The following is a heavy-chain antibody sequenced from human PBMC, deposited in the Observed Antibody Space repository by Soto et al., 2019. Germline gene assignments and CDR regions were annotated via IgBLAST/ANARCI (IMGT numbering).Heavy chain of an antibody. D-gene: IGHD6-19*01. V-gene: IGHV1-69*06. CDR3: ARDASRPRKTSGWRLYYYGMDV. Sequence: SVKNSCKASGGTFSSYAISWVRQAPGQGLEWMGGIIPIFGTANYAQKFQGRVTITADKSTSTAYMELSSLRSEDTAVYYCARDASRPRKTSGWRLYYYGMDVWGQGTTVTVS. CDR1: GGTFSSYA. J-gene: IGHJ6*02. CDR2: IIPIFGTA.